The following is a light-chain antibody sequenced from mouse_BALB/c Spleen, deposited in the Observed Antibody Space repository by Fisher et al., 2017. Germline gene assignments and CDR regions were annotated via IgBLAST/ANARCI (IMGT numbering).Light chain of an antibody. CDR2: RTS. CDR1: SSVSY. V-gene: IGKV4-58*01. Sequence: DIVITQSPAIMSASPGEKVTITCSASSSVSYMHWYQQKSGASPKPLIHRTSNLASGVPARFSGSGSGTSYSLTISSVEAEDDATYYCQQWSGYPFTFGSGTKLEIK. CDR3: QQWSGYPFT. J-gene: IGKJ4*01.